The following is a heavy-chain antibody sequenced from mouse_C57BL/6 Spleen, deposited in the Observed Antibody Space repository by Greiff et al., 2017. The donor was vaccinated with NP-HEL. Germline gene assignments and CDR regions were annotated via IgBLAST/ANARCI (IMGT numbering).Heavy chain of an antibody. Sequence: QVQLQQPGAELVRPGSSVKLSCKASGYTFTSYWMDWVKRRPGQGLEWIGNIYPSDSETHYNQKFKDKATLTVDKSSSTAYMQLSSLTSEDSAVYYCARLDYYGSSYPFAYWGQGTLVTVSA. D-gene: IGHD1-1*01. CDR2: IYPSDSET. V-gene: IGHV1-61*01. J-gene: IGHJ3*01. CDR3: ARLDYYGSSYPFAY. CDR1: GYTFTSYW.